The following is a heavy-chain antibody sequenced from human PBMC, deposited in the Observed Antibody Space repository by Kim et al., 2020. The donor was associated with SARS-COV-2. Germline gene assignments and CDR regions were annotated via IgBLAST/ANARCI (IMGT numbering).Heavy chain of an antibody. CDR2: IWYDGSKK. CDR1: GFTFSSYG. V-gene: IGHV3-33*01. CDR3: TRDLKPQLGTYYYYGMD. D-gene: IGHD6-13*01. Sequence: GGSLRLSCAASGFTFSSYGMHWVRQAPGKGLEWVAVIWYDGSKKYYADSVKGRFTISRDNSKNTLYLQMNSLRAEDTAVYYCTRDLKPQLGTYYYYGMD. J-gene: IGHJ6*01.